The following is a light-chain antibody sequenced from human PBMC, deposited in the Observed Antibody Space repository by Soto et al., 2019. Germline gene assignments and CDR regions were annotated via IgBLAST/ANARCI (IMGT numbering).Light chain of an antibody. CDR2: RDV. CDR3: QVWDSSTAAWV. CDR1: NIGSKN. Sequence: SSELTQPLSVSVALGQTARITCGGNNIGSKNVHWYQHKPGQAPVLVIYRDVNRPSGIPERFSGSNSGNTATLTISRAQAGDEADYYCQVWDSSTAAWVFGGGTKLTVL. J-gene: IGLJ3*02. V-gene: IGLV3-9*01.